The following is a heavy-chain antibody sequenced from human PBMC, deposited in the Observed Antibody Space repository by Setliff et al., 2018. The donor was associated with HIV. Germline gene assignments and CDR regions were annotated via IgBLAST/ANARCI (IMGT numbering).Heavy chain of an antibody. CDR1: GYSFTKYG. CDR3: ASRDYYDSSGYYSPIEYFQH. Sequence: ASVKVSCKASGYSFTKYGIQWVRQAPGQRLEWMGLINAANGDTKYSQKFQARLTFTRDTSASTAYMELSSLRSEDTAVYYCASRDYYDSSGYYSPIEYFQHWGQGTLVTVSS. J-gene: IGHJ1*01. V-gene: IGHV1-3*01. CDR2: INAANGDT. D-gene: IGHD3-22*01.